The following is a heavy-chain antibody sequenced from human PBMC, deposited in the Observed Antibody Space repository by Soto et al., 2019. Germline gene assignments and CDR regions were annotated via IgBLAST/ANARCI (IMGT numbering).Heavy chain of an antibody. CDR2: IIPMFGTA. D-gene: IGHD2-15*01. V-gene: IGHV1-69*01. J-gene: IGHJ4*02. CDR1: GGTFSSYA. CDR3: ARDYGHDCSGGSCYLVF. Sequence: QVQLVQSGAEVKKPGSSVRVSCKASGGTFSSYALNWVRQAPGQGLEWMGRIIPMFGTARYAQKCQGRVTITADESTSTVHRELSSLRSEDTALYYCARDYGHDCSGGSCYLVFWGQGTLVTVSS.